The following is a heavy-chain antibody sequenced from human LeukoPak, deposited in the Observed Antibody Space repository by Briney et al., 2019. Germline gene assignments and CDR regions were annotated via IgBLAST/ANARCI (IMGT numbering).Heavy chain of an antibody. CDR3: AQRIAVRPYPFGN. CDR2: IKQDGSKK. Sequence: PGGSLRLSCVASGFPFSSYWMTWVRQAPGKGLEWVANIKQDGSKKSYVDSVKGRFTISRDNAKNSLYLQMNSLRAEDTAVYYCAQRIAVRPYPFGNWGQGTLVTVSS. J-gene: IGHJ4*02. CDR1: GFPFSSYW. D-gene: IGHD6-6*01. V-gene: IGHV3-7*03.